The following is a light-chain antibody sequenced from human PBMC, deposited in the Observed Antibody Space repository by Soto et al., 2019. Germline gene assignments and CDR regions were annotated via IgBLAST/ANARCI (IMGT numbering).Light chain of an antibody. CDR2: GAS. V-gene: IGKV3-15*01. J-gene: IGKJ1*01. Sequence: EIVMTQSPATLSVSPGERATLSCRASQSVSSNLAWYQQKPGQAPRLLIYGASTRATGIPARFRGSGSGTEFTFTISSLQSEDFAVYYCQQYNNWPRTFGQGTKVEIK. CDR3: QQYNNWPRT. CDR1: QSVSSN.